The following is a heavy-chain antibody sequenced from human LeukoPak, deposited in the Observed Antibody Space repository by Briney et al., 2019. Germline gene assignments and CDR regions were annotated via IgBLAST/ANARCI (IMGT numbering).Heavy chain of an antibody. D-gene: IGHD2-2*01. Sequence: SETLSLTCTVSGGSISSSSYYWGWIRQPPGKGLEWIGSIYYSGSTYYNPSLKSRVTISVDTSKNQFSLKLSSVTAADTAVYYCASSYCSSTSCYRGIINWFDPWGQGTLVTVSS. CDR2: IYYSGST. CDR3: ASSYCSSTSCYRGIINWFDP. CDR1: GGSISSSSYY. V-gene: IGHV4-39*01. J-gene: IGHJ5*02.